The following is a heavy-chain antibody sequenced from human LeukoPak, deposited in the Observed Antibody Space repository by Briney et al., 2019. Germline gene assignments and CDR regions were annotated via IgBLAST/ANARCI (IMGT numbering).Heavy chain of an antibody. J-gene: IGHJ4*02. Sequence: GGSLRLSCAASGFTFNNYAMSWVRQAPGKGLEWVSAISGSGGSTYYADSVKGRFTISRDNSKNTLYLQMNSLRAEDTAVYYCAKDPPGYSYGPEVDYWGQGTLVTVSS. CDR1: GFTFNNYA. V-gene: IGHV3-23*01. D-gene: IGHD5-18*01. CDR3: AKDPPGYSYGPEVDY. CDR2: ISGSGGST.